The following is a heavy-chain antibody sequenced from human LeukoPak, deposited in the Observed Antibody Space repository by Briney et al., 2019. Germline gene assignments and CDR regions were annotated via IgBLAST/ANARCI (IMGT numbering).Heavy chain of an antibody. D-gene: IGHD1-26*01. Sequence: SETLSLTCTVSGGSVSNYYWSWIRQPAGKGLEWIGRIHTSGSTNYDPSLKSRVTMSVDTSKSQFFLKLSSVTAADTAVYYCARMVGATRCDIWGQGTMVTVSS. CDR2: IHTSGST. CDR3: ARMVGATRCDI. J-gene: IGHJ3*02. CDR1: GGSVSNYY. V-gene: IGHV4-4*07.